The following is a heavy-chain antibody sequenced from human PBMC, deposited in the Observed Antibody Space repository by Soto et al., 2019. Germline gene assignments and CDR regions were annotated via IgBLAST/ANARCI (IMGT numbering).Heavy chain of an antibody. D-gene: IGHD4-4*01. J-gene: IGHJ6*02. CDR1: GFTFSSYA. CDR3: ATTPYSNYYYYGMDV. CDR2: ISGSGGST. V-gene: IGHV3-23*01. Sequence: PGGSLRLSCAASGFTFSSYAMSWVRQAPGKGLEWVSAISGSGGSTYYADSVKGRFTISRDNSKNTLYLQMNSLRAEDTAVYYCATTPYSNYYYYGMDVWGQGTTVTVSS.